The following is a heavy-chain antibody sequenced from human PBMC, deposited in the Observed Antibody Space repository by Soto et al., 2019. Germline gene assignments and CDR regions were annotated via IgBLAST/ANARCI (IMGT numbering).Heavy chain of an antibody. J-gene: IGHJ2*01. CDR2: IYYSGST. CDR1: GGSISSGGYY. D-gene: IGHD3-10*01. V-gene: IGHV4-31*03. Sequence: QVQLQESGPGLVKPSQTLSLTCTVSGGSISSGGYYWSWIRQHPGKGLEWIGYIYYSGSTYYNPSLTSRVPISVDTSKNQFSLKLSSVTAADPAVYYCARDIVMVRGALPLWGRGTLVTVSS. CDR3: ARDIVMVRGALPL.